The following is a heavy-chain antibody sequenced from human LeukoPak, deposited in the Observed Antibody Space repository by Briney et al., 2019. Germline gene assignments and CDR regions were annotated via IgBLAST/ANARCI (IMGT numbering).Heavy chain of an antibody. CDR2: IFYSGST. D-gene: IGHD3-3*01. CDR1: GGSISSYY. V-gene: IGHV4-59*01. J-gene: IGHJ4*02. Sequence: PSETLSLTCTVSGGSISSYYWSWIRQPPGKALEWIGYIFYSGSTNYNPSLKSRVTISVETSKNQFSLKLNSVTAADTAVYYCARVRARFFDSWGQGSLVTVSS. CDR3: ARVRARFFDS.